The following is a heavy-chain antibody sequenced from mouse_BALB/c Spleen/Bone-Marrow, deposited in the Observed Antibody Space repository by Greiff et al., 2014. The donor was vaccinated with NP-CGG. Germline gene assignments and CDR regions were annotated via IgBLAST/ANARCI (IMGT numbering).Heavy chain of an antibody. V-gene: IGHV5-6-3*01. Sequence: DVQLVESGGGLVRPGGSLKLSCAASGFTFSNYGMSWVRQTPDKRLEMIATINVNGDTTYHPDSVKGRFTISRDNVKNTLYLQMSSLKSEVTAMYYCARGYDYSSWFAYWGQGTLVTVSA. CDR2: INVNGDTT. D-gene: IGHD2-4*01. CDR1: GFTFSNYG. J-gene: IGHJ3*01. CDR3: ARGYDYSSWFAY.